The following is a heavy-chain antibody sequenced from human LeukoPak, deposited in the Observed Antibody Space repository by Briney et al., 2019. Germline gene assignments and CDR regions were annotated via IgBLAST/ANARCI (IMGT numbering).Heavy chain of an antibody. CDR2: ISSSGSTI. J-gene: IGHJ3*02. Sequence: GGSLRLSCAASGFTFISYEMNWVRQAPGKGLEWFSYISSSGSTIYYADSVKGRFTISRDNAKNSLYLQMNSLRAEDTAVYYCARGASSRLLWFGELLRFNAFDIWGHGTMVTVSS. V-gene: IGHV3-48*03. CDR3: ARGASSRLLWFGELLRFNAFDI. D-gene: IGHD3-10*01. CDR1: GFTFISYE.